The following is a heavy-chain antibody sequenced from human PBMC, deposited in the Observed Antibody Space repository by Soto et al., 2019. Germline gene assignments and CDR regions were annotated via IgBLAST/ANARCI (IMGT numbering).Heavy chain of an antibody. Sequence: PGGSLRLSCAASGFTFSSYAMSWVRQAPGKGLEWVSAISGSGGSTYYADSVKGRFTISRDNSKNTLYLQMNSLRAEDTAVYYCAVDSSIAARPGYCFDYWGQGTLVTVSS. CDR3: AVDSSIAARPGYCFDY. CDR1: GFTFSSYA. CDR2: ISGSGGST. V-gene: IGHV3-23*01. J-gene: IGHJ4*02. D-gene: IGHD6-6*01.